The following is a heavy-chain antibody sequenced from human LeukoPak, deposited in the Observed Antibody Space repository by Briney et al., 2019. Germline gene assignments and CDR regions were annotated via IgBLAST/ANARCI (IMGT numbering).Heavy chain of an antibody. J-gene: IGHJ4*02. D-gene: IGHD5-18*01. CDR1: GGSISSYY. CDR2: IYHSGST. CDR3: ARDRANVDTAMVEGEFDY. Sequence: SETLSLTCTVSGGSISSYYWSWIRQPPGKGLEWIGYIYHSGSTYYNPSLKSRVTISVDRSKNQFSLKLSSVTAADTAVYYCARDRANVDTAMVEGEFDYWGQGTLVTVSS. V-gene: IGHV4-59*12.